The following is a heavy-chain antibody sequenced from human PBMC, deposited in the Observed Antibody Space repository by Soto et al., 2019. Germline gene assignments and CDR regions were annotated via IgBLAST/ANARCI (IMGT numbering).Heavy chain of an antibody. CDR1: GYTFTSYG. CDR2: ISAYNGNT. V-gene: IGHV1-18*04. Sequence: RASVKVSCKASGYTFTSYGISWVRQDPGQGLEWMGWISAYNGNTNYAQKLQGRVTMTTDTSTGTAYMELRSLRSAATAVYYCARDPHPRRGTVVVPAATYYYGMDFWGQGTTVTVSS. D-gene: IGHD2-2*01. CDR3: ARDPHPRRGTVVVPAATYYYGMDF. J-gene: IGHJ6*02.